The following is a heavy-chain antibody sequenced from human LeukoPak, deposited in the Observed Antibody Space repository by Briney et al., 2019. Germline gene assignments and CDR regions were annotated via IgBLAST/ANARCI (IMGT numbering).Heavy chain of an antibody. CDR2: ISGSGGAT. CDR1: GFSFNNYA. D-gene: IGHD2-2*02. V-gene: IGHV3-23*01. J-gene: IGHJ6*03. CDR3: AKGSHIVIVPAAIGSNYMDV. Sequence: PGGSLRLSCAASGFSFNNYAMSWVRQAPGKGLEWVSAISGSGGATYDADSVKGRFTVSRDNSKNTLYLQMNSLRGEDTAVYYCAKGSHIVIVPAAIGSNYMDVWGKGTTVTVSS.